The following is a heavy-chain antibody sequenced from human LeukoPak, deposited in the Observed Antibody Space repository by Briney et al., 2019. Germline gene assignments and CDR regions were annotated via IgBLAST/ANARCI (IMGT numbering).Heavy chain of an antibody. CDR3: ARDQDCSSTSCYVWFDP. CDR1: GYTFTSYD. V-gene: IGHV1-2*02. J-gene: IGHJ5*02. CDR2: INPNSGGT. Sequence: ASVKVSCKASGYTFTSYDINWVRQATGQGLEWMGWINPNSGGTNYAQKFQGRVTMTRDTSISTAYMELSRLRSDDTAVYYCARDQDCSSTSCYVWFDPWGQGTLVTVSS. D-gene: IGHD2-2*01.